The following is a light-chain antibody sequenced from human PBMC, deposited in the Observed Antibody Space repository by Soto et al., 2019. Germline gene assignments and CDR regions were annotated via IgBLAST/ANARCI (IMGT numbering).Light chain of an antibody. J-gene: IGKJ1*01. V-gene: IGKV3-20*01. CDR1: QSVSSSY. CDR3: QQYDSSPWT. CDR2: GVS. Sequence: EIVLTQSPGTLSLSPGERATLSCRASQSVSSSYLAWYQQKPGQALRLLIYGVSSRATGIPNRFSGSGSGTDFTLTISRLEPEDFAVYYCQQYDSSPWTFGQGTKVEIK.